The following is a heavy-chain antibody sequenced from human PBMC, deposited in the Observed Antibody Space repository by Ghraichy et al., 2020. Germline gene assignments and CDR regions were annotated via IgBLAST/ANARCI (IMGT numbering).Heavy chain of an antibody. D-gene: IGHD3-16*01. J-gene: IGHJ4*02. Sequence: SCAASGFTFSSAWMSWVRQPPGKGVEWVGRIRNKTDGGTADYSAPVKGRFTISRDDSENTLYLQMNSLKTEDTAVYYCTCRTFYLGEDYWGQGALVTVSS. CDR2: IRNKTDGGTA. CDR3: TCRTFYLGEDY. CDR1: GFTFSSAW. V-gene: IGHV3-15*01.